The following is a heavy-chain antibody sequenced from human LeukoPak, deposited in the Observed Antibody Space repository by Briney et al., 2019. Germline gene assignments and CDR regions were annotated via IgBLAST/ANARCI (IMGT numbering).Heavy chain of an antibody. Sequence: ASVKVSCKVSGHTLTEFSMHWVRQAPGKGLEWMGGFDPEDGEPIYAQKFQGRVTMTEDTSTDTAYMELSSLRSEDTAVYYCARDPRYCSSTSCYTAFDIWGQGTMVTVSS. D-gene: IGHD2-2*02. CDR2: FDPEDGEP. V-gene: IGHV1-24*01. CDR3: ARDPRYCSSTSCYTAFDI. J-gene: IGHJ3*02. CDR1: GHTLTEFS.